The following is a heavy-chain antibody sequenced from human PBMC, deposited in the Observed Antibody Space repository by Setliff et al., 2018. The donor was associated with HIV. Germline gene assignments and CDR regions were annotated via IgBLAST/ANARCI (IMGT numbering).Heavy chain of an antibody. CDR1: GLTFSTHS. D-gene: IGHD2-21*02. CDR3: ARGGDSTREFQH. CDR2: ISGSSSPI. J-gene: IGHJ1*01. V-gene: IGHV3-48*04. Sequence: GGSLRLSCAASGLTFSTHSMNWVRQAPGKGLEWVSYISGSSSPIYYADSVKGRFTISRDNAKNSLYLQMNSLTAEDTAVYYCARGGDSTREFQHWGQGTLVTVS.